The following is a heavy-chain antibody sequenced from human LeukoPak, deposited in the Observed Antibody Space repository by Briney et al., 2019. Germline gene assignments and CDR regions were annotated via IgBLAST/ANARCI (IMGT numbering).Heavy chain of an antibody. D-gene: IGHD3-10*01. Sequence: GGSLRLSCPASGFTFSSYAMHWVRQAPGKGLEWVAVISYDGSNKYYAHSVKGRFTISRDNSKNTLYLQMNSLRAEDTAVYSCARGGAAMVRGVEGDYWGQGTLVTVSS. CDR3: ARGGAAMVRGVEGDY. J-gene: IGHJ4*02. CDR2: ISYDGSNK. CDR1: GFTFSSYA. V-gene: IGHV3-30*04.